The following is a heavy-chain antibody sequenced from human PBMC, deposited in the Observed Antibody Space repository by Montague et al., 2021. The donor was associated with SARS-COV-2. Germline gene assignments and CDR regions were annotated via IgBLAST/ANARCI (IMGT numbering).Heavy chain of an antibody. CDR1: GDSITYFY. D-gene: IGHD4-23*01. V-gene: IGHV4-4*07. J-gene: IGHJ4*02. Sequence: SETLSLTCTVSGDSITYFYWSWIRQPAGKGPEWIGRVSSSGSTXXXPSXRGRVSMSVDTSKSQYSLKLSSVTAADTAVYYCARDVVTHLGTFDYWGRGTLVTVSS. CDR3: ARDVVTHLGTFDY. CDR2: VSSSGST.